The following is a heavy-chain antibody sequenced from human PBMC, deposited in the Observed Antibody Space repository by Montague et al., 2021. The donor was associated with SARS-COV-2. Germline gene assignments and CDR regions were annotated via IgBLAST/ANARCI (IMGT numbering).Heavy chain of an antibody. D-gene: IGHD3-10*01. V-gene: IGHV6-1*01. CDR2: TYYRSKWYN. CDR1: GDSVSINSAA. CDR3: ARGLWFGELLYYYYYYGMDV. J-gene: IGHJ6*02. Sequence: CAISGDSVSINSAAWNWIRQSPSRGLEWLGRTYYRSKWYNDYAVSVKSRITINPDTSKNQFSLQLNSVTPEDTAVYYCARGLWFGELLYYYYYYGMDVWGQGTTVTVSS.